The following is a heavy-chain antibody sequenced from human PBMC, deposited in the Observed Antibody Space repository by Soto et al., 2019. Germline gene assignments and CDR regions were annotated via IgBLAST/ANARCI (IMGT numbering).Heavy chain of an antibody. D-gene: IGHD3-22*01. V-gene: IGHV3-30-3*01. Sequence: GGSLRLSCAASGFNFSEYVVHWVRQAPGRGLEWMAFISFDGSNEYYAAFVKGRFTISRDNSKNMVYLQVNSLRADDPAVYFCAREGYYDSRGYPYGIDVWGQGT. CDR3: AREGYYDSRGYPYGIDV. CDR1: GFNFSEYV. CDR2: ISFDGSNE. J-gene: IGHJ6*02.